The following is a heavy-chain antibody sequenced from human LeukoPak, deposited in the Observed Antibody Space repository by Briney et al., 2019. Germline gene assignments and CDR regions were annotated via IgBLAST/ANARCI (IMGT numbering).Heavy chain of an antibody. CDR1: GFTFSSYS. CDR3: ASITKTYYYDSSGSQGAFDI. D-gene: IGHD3-22*01. CDR2: ISSSSSYI. V-gene: IGHV3-21*01. Sequence: PGGSLRLSCAASGFTFSSYSMNWVRQAPGKGLEWVSSISSSSSYIYYADSVKVRFTISRDNAKNSLYLQMNSLRAEDTAVYYCASITKTYYYDSSGSQGAFDIWGQGTMVTVSS. J-gene: IGHJ3*02.